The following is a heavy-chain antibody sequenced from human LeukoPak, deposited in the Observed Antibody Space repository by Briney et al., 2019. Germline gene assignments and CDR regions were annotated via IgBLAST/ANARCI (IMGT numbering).Heavy chain of an antibody. V-gene: IGHV4-59*01. CDR1: GGSFSSYH. CDR2: MFLSGST. CDR3: AGRAATGSIDV. J-gene: IGHJ6*02. D-gene: IGHD6-25*01. Sequence: SETLSLTCTVSGGSFSSYHWYWIRQPPGKGLEFIGYMFLSGSTNYNPSLKSRVTISGDTSKNQLSLRLTSVTAADTALYYCAGRAATGSIDVWGQGTTVTVS.